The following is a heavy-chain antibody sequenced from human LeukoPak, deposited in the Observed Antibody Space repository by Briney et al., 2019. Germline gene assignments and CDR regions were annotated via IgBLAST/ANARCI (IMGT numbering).Heavy chain of an antibody. CDR3: ASPLGGALGYCSGGSCRPMGY. Sequence: PGGSLRLSCAASGFTFSSYEMNWVRQAPGKGLEWVSYISSSGSTIYYADSVKGRFTISRDNAKNSLYLQMNSLRAEDTAVYYCASPLGGALGYCSGGSCRPMGYWGQGTLVTVSS. D-gene: IGHD2-15*01. V-gene: IGHV3-48*03. J-gene: IGHJ4*02. CDR1: GFTFSSYE. CDR2: ISSSGSTI.